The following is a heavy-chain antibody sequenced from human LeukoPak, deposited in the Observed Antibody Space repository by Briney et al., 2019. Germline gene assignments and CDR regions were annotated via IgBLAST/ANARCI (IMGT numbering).Heavy chain of an antibody. CDR3: ARDLGAVADYFDY. J-gene: IGHJ4*02. D-gene: IGHD6-19*01. Sequence: GGSLRLSCAASGFTFSSYGMHWVRQAPGKGLEWVAVIWCDGSNKYYADSVKGRFTISRDNSKNTLYLQMNSLRAEDTAVYYCARDLGAVADYFDYWGQGTLVTVSS. CDR2: IWCDGSNK. CDR1: GFTFSSYG. V-gene: IGHV3-33*01.